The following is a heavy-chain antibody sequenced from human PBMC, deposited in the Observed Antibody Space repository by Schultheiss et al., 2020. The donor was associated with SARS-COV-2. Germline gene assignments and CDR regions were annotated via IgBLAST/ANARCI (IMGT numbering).Heavy chain of an antibody. CDR1: GGSFSGYY. V-gene: IGHV4-34*01. D-gene: IGHD4-17*01. CDR2: INHSGST. Sequence: SETLSLTCAVYGGSFSGYYWSWIRQPPGKGLEWIGEINHSGSTNYNPSLKSRVTISVDTSKNQFSLKLSSVTAADTAVYYCAKEGLGTTVTTQGWGQGTLVTVSS. J-gene: IGHJ4*02. CDR3: AKEGLGTTVTTQG.